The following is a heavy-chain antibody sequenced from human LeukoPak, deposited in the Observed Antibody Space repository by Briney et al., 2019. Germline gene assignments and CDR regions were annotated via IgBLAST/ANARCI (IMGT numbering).Heavy chain of an antibody. Sequence: SQTLSLTCAISGDSVSSNNGAWNWITQSPSRSLEWLERTYYRSKWYNDYAESMKGRITINSDTSKNQFSLQLNPVTPEDTAVYYCARDLGNSGWYTFDYWGQGTLVTVSS. CDR2: TYYRSKWYN. CDR3: ARDLGNSGWYTFDY. CDR1: GDSVSSNNGA. V-gene: IGHV6-1*01. D-gene: IGHD6-19*01. J-gene: IGHJ4*02.